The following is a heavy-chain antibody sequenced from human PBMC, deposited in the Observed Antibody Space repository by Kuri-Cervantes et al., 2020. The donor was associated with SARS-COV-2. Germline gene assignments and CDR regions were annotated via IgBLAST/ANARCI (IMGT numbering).Heavy chain of an antibody. Sequence: GGSLRLSCVAPGFTFSRYSMNWVRQAPGKGLEWVSTISNSGGSTYYADSVKGRFTISRDNSKNTLYLQMNSLRADDTAVYYCAKSMSIAAPASDYWGQGTLVTVSS. CDR1: GFTFSRYS. J-gene: IGHJ4*02. CDR2: ISNSGGST. D-gene: IGHD6-13*01. CDR3: AKSMSIAAPASDY. V-gene: IGHV3-23*01.